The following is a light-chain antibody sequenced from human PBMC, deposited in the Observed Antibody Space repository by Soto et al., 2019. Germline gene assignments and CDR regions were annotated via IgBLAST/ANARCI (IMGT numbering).Light chain of an antibody. Sequence: SYELTQPPSVSVSPGHTASISCSGDKLGNNYVCWYQQKPGQSPVLVIYEDNKRPSGISERFSGSNSGNTATLTIGGTQTMDEADYYWQAWDSSGAAVFGTGTKLTVL. CDR1: KLGNNY. V-gene: IGLV3-1*01. CDR3: QAWDSSGAAV. J-gene: IGLJ1*01. CDR2: EDN.